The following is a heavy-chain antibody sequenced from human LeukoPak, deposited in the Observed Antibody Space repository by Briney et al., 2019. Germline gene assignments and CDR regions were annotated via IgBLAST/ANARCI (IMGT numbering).Heavy chain of an antibody. CDR1: SGSISGYY. CDR2: IYYSGST. J-gene: IGHJ2*01. V-gene: IGHV4-59*01. CDR3: ARVPLSDWYFDL. Sequence: SETLSLACTVSSGSISGYYWNWIRQPPGKGLEWIGCIYYSGSTNYNPPLKSRVSISVDTSTDQFSLKLNSVTAADTAVYYCARVPLSDWYFDLWGRGTLVTVSS.